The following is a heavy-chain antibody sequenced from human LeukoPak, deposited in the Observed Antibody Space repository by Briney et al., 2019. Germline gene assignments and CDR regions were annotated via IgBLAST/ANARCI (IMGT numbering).Heavy chain of an antibody. CDR1: GGSFSGYY. Sequence: RTSETLSLTCAVYGGSFSGYYWSWIRRPPGKGLEWIGEINHSGSTNYNPSLKSRVTISVDTSKNQFSLKLSSVTAADTAVYYCARRKISLWFGELSTFDYWGQGTLVTVSS. CDR2: INHSGST. J-gene: IGHJ4*02. V-gene: IGHV4-34*01. D-gene: IGHD3-10*01. CDR3: ARRKISLWFGELSTFDY.